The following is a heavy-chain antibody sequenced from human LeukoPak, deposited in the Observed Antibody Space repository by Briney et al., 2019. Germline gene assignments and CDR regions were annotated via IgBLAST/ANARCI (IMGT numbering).Heavy chain of an antibody. J-gene: IGHJ4*02. CDR3: AKKSVADVPPLH. CDR1: GFTFSSYA. D-gene: IGHD6-19*01. V-gene: IGHV3-23*01. CDR2: ITGSGGST. Sequence: PGGSLRLSCAASGFTFSSYAMSWVRQAPGKGLEWVSGITGSGGSTYYADSVKGWFTISRDNSKSTLFLQMNSLRAEDTAIYYCAKKSVADVPPLHWGQGTLVTVSS.